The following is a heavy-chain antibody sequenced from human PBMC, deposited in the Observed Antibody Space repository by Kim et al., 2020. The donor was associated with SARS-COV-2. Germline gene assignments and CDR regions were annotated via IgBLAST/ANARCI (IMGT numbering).Heavy chain of an antibody. J-gene: IGHJ3*02. CDR3: TTAAGGTYSTPTDAFDI. D-gene: IGHD1-26*01. Sequence: KGRFTISRDNAKNTLSLRMNSLRVEDTAVYYCTTAAGGTYSTPTDAFDIWGQGTMVTVSS. V-gene: IGHV3-30*08.